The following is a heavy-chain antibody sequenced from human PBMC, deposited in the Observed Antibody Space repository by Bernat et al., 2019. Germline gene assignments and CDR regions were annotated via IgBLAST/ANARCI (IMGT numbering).Heavy chain of an antibody. D-gene: IGHD6-19*01. Sequence: QVQLMESGGGVVQPGRSLRLSCAASAFTFNTYVMHWVRQAPGKGLEWVAVIFYDGTNKNYADSVKGRFTISRDNSKNTLYLEMNSLRAEDTALYYCARGSVRLGLAGPFDYWGQGTLVTVSS. CDR2: IFYDGTNK. CDR1: AFTFNTYV. J-gene: IGHJ4*02. CDR3: ARGSVRLGLAGPFDY. V-gene: IGHV3-33*01.